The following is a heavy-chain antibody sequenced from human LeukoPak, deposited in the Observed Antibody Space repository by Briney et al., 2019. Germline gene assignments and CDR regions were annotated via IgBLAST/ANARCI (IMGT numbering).Heavy chain of an antibody. V-gene: IGHV4-34*01. J-gene: IGHJ5*02. CDR2: INHSGST. D-gene: IGHD2-15*01. CDR3: ARDLGYCSGGSCYPRNWFDP. Sequence: SETLSLTCAVYGGSFSGYYWSWIRQPPGKGLEWIGEINHSGSTNYNPSLKSRVTISVDTSKNQFSLKLSSVTAADTAVYYCARDLGYCSGGSCYPRNWFDPWGQGTLVTVSS. CDR1: GGSFSGYY.